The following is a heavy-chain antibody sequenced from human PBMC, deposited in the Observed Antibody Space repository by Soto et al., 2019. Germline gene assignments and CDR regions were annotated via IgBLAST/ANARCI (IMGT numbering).Heavy chain of an antibody. V-gene: IGHV4-39*01. J-gene: IGHJ6*02. CDR3: ASGERPVYYYGMDV. D-gene: IGHD3-10*01. CDR1: GGSISSSSYY. Sequence: PSETLSLTCTVSGGSISSSSYYWGWIRQPPGKGLEWIGSIYYSGSAYYNPSLKSRVTISVDTSKNQFSLKLSSVTAADTAVYYCASGERPVYYYGMDVWGPGTTVTV. CDR2: IYYSGSA.